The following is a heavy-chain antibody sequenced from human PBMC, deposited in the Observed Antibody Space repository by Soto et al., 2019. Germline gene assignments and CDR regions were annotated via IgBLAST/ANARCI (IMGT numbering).Heavy chain of an antibody. CDR2: ISGSGGST. V-gene: IGHV3-23*01. Sequence: GGSLRLSCAASGFTFSSYAMSWIRQATGKGLEWVSAISGSGGSTYYADSVKGRFTISRDNSKNTLYLQMNSLRAEDTAVYYCATHRIITMMGPGAFDIWGQGTMVTVSS. CDR1: GFTFSSYA. J-gene: IGHJ3*02. CDR3: ATHRIITMMGPGAFDI. D-gene: IGHD3-22*01.